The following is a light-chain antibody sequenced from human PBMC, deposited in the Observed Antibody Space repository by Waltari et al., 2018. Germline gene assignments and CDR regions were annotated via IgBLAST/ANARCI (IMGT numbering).Light chain of an antibody. CDR1: QSVGTN. Sequence: EIVMTQSPATLSVSPGQSATLSCRASQSVGTNVAWYEQKPGQAPRLLIYGASTRATGIPARFSGSGAGTEFTLTISSLQSEDFAVYYCQQYDNWPPLTFGGGTKVEIK. J-gene: IGKJ4*01. V-gene: IGKV3-15*01. CDR3: QQYDNWPPLT. CDR2: GAS.